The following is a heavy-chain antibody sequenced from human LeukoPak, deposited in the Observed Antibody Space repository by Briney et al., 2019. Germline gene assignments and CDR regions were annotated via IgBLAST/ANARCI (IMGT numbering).Heavy chain of an antibody. CDR2: TSPDGSEQ. CDR1: GFLFSRNA. CDR3: FTGSEFYYDY. J-gene: IGHJ4*02. V-gene: IGHV3-30*01. Sequence: PGMSLRLSCVGSGFLFSRNAMHWVRQGPGKGLEWVAVTSPDGSEQYYADSVKGRFTISRDNSKNTVFLQMNSLTTEDTALYSCFTGSEFYYDYWGQGTLVIVSS. D-gene: IGHD1-14*01.